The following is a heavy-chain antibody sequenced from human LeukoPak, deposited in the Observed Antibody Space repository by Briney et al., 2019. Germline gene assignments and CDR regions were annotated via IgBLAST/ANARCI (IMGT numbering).Heavy chain of an antibody. V-gene: IGHV3-7*01. D-gene: IGHD6-13*01. CDR3: ARRNRAAAGTRSAYYYYYMDV. CDR1: GFTFSSYW. Sequence: GGSLRLSCAASGFTFSSYWMSWVRQAPGKGLEWVANVKQDASEKYYVDSVKGRFTISRDNAKNSLYLQMNSLRAEDTAVYYCARRNRAAAGTRSAYYYYYMDVWGKGTTVTVSS. J-gene: IGHJ6*03. CDR2: VKQDASEK.